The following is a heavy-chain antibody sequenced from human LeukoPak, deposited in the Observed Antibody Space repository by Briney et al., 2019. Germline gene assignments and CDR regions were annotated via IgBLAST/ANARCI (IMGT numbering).Heavy chain of an antibody. CDR3: ARHNHYYDSSGYSFRH. CDR1: GFSISSGYY. Sequence: PSETLSLTCSVSGFSISSGYYWGWIRQPPGKGLEWIGTFYHGGSTSYNPSLKSRVTISVDTSENQFSLKLSSVTAADTAVYYCARHNHYYDSSGYSFRHWGQGTLVTVSS. D-gene: IGHD3-22*01. V-gene: IGHV4-38-2*02. CDR2: FYHGGST. J-gene: IGHJ1*01.